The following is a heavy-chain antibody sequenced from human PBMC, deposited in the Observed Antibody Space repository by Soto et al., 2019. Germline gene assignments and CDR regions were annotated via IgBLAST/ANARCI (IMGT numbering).Heavy chain of an antibody. J-gene: IGHJ4*02. CDR3: ASLTVTTNPKFDD. Sequence: SETLSLTCAVYGGSFSGYYWSWIRQPPGKGLEWIGEINHSGSTNYNPSLKSRVTISVDTSKNQFSLKLSSVTAADTAVYYCASLTVTTNPKFDDWGQGTRVTVAS. CDR1: GGSFSGYY. CDR2: INHSGST. V-gene: IGHV4-34*01. D-gene: IGHD4-17*01.